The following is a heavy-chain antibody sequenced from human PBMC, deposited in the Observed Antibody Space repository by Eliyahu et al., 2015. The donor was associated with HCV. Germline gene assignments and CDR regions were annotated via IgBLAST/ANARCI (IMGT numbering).Heavy chain of an antibody. V-gene: IGHV4-59*01. D-gene: IGHD2-21*02. J-gene: IGHJ5*02. CDR2: IYYSGST. CDR3: ARVYCGGDCYPVIWFDP. Sequence: QVQLQESGPGLVKPSETLSLTCTVSGGSISSYYWSWIRQPPGKGLEWIGYIYYSGSTNYNPSLKSRVTISVDTSKNQFSLKLSSVTAADTAVYYCARVYCGGDCYPVIWFDPWGQGTLVTVSS. CDR1: GGSISSYY.